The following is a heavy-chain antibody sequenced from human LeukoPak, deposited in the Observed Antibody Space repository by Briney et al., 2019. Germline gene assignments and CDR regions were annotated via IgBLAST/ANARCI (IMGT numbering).Heavy chain of an antibody. V-gene: IGHV1-3*01. CDR3: AREKYIAAPASFYYYYMDV. D-gene: IGHD6-13*01. J-gene: IGHJ6*03. CDR1: GYTFTSYA. Sequence: GASVKVSCKASGYTFTSYAMHWVRQAPGQRLEWMGWINAGNGNTKYSQKLQGRVTITRDTSASTAYMELSRLRSEDTAVYYCAREKYIAAPASFYYYYMDVWGKGTTVTVSS. CDR2: INAGNGNT.